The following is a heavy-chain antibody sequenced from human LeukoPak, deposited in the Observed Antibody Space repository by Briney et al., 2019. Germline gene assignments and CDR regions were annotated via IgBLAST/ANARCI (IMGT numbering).Heavy chain of an antibody. CDR2: IYTSGST. CDR3: ARDWHSSLVPDNWFDP. J-gene: IGHJ5*02. D-gene: IGHD6-13*01. Sequence: SETLSLTCTVSGGSISSYYWSWIRQPAGKGLEWIGRIYTSGSTNYNPSLKSRVTMSVDTSKNQFSLKLSPVTAADTAVYYCARDWHSSLVPDNWFDPWGQGTLVTVSS. V-gene: IGHV4-4*07. CDR1: GGSISSYY.